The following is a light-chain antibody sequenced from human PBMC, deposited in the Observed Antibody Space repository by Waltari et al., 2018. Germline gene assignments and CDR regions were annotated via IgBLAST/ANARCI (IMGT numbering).Light chain of an antibody. CDR1: QSSINW. CDR3: QQYNSYSLLT. J-gene: IGKJ4*01. V-gene: IGKV1-5*03. Sequence: CRASQSSINWLAWYQQKPGKAPKLLIYKASTLESGVPSRFSGSGSGTEFSLTISSLQPDDFATYYCQQYNSYSLLTFGGGTKVEIK. CDR2: KAS.